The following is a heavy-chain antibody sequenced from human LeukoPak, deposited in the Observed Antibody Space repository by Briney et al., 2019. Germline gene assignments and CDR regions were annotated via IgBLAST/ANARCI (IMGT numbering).Heavy chain of an antibody. CDR1: GFTSISYW. CDR2: IKQDGSEK. J-gene: IGHJ6*03. D-gene: IGHD4-17*01. V-gene: IGHV3-7*01. Sequence: PGGSLRLSCEASGFTSISYWMSWVRQAPGKGLEWVANIKQDGSEKYYVDSVKGRFTISRDNAKNSLYLQMNSLRAEDTAVYYCARARFETTVTTLVRKKDYYYYNMDVWGKGTTVTVSS. CDR3: ARARFETTVTTLVRKKDYYYYNMDV.